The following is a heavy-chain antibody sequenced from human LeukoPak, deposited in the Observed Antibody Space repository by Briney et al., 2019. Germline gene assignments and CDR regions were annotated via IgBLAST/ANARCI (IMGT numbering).Heavy chain of an antibody. CDR2: IRFDGSYK. Sequence: PGGSLRLSCAASGFTFSNYGMHWVRQAPGKGLEWVAFIRFDGSYKYHAESLKGRFTISRDNSKNTLYLEMNSLRGENTAVHYCAKDLCSGGSCYSFDYWGQGTLVTVSS. V-gene: IGHV3-30*02. CDR3: AKDLCSGGSCYSFDY. D-gene: IGHD2-15*01. CDR1: GFTFSNYG. J-gene: IGHJ4*02.